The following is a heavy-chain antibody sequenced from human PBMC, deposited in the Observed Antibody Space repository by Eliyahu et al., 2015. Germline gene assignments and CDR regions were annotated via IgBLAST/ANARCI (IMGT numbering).Heavy chain of an antibody. CDR1: GFTFXSYX. Sequence: QVQLVESGGDMVQPGTSLRLSCEASGFTFXSYXMXWVRQAPGKGLEWVAAISYEGGYKYYSDPVKGRFSVSRDNSKNTLYLQMDSLRPEDTAVFYCARWAMPGGECCHHFDFWGQGTLVTVSP. J-gene: IGHJ4*02. V-gene: IGHV3-30*04. D-gene: IGHD2-8*02. CDR3: ARWAMPGGECCHHFDF. CDR2: ISYEGGYK.